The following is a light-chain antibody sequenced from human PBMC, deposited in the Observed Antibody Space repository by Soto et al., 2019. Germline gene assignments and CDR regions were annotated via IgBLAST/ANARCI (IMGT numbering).Light chain of an antibody. Sequence: EIVLTQSPGTLSFSPGERATLSCRASQSVSSTSLAWYQQKPGQAPRLLIYGGSSRATGIPDRFRGSGSGTDFTLTISRMEPEDFAVYYCQQYDSCPPWTFGQGTKVEIK. CDR3: QQYDSCPPWT. J-gene: IGKJ1*01. CDR2: GGS. CDR1: QSVSSTS. V-gene: IGKV3-20*01.